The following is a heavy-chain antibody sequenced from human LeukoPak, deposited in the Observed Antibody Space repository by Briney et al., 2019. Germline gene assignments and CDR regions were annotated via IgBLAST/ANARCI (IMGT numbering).Heavy chain of an antibody. J-gene: IGHJ4*02. CDR3: ARDKYLQLQSYNNKGSYFDY. D-gene: IGHD5-24*01. CDR1: GYTFTGYY. CDR2: INPNSGGT. Sequence: ASVKVSCKASGYTFTGYYMHWVRQAPGQGLEWMGWINPNSGGTNYAQKFQGRVTMTRDTSISTAYMELSRLRSDDTAVYYCARDKYLQLQSYNNKGSYFDYWGQGTLVTVSS. V-gene: IGHV1-2*02.